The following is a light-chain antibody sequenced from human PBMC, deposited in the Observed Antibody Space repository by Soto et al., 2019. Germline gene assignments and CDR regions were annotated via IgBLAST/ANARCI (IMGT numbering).Light chain of an antibody. CDR1: SSNIGSNA. CDR2: SYD. V-gene: IGLV1-44*01. Sequence: QLVLTQPPSASGTPGQRVTISCSGSSSNIGSNAVTWYQQLPGTAPRLLIYSYDERPSGVPDRFSGSKSGTSASLAISGLQSEDEADYYCAAWDDSLNGLVFGGGTKLTVL. J-gene: IGLJ3*02. CDR3: AAWDDSLNGLV.